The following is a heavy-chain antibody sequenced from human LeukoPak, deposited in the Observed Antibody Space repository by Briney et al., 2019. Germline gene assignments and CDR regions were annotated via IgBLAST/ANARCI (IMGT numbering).Heavy chain of an antibody. J-gene: IGHJ4*02. D-gene: IGHD6-25*01. Sequence: PGGSLRLSCAASGFTFSSYDMNWVRQAPGKGLEWVSSISGSGGSTHYADSVKGRFTISRDNSKTTLYLQMNCLRAEDTAIYYCVKDRGTYHFDYWGQGTLVTVSS. V-gene: IGHV3-23*01. CDR3: VKDRGTYHFDY. CDR2: ISGSGGST. CDR1: GFTFSSYD.